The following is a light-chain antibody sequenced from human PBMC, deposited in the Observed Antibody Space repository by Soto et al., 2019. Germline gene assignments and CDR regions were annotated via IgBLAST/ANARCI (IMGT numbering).Light chain of an antibody. CDR3: QQYNNWLT. Sequence: EIVMTQSPATLSVSPGERATLSCRASQSVSSNLAWYQQKPGQAPRLLIYGASTRATGIPARFSGSGSGTEFTLTISSLQSEDFAVYHCQQYNNWLTFGPGTKV. CDR2: GAS. J-gene: IGKJ1*01. V-gene: IGKV3-15*01. CDR1: QSVSSN.